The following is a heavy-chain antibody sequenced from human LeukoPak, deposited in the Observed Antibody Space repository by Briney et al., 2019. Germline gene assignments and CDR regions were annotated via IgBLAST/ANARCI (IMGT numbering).Heavy chain of an antibody. CDR1: GFTFSSYA. J-gene: IGHJ4*02. D-gene: IGHD6-19*01. CDR3: ARVFGIAVAGTPDY. Sequence: GGSLRLSCGASGFTFSSYAMSWVRQAPGKGLEWVSSISSSSSYIYYADSVKGRFTISRDNAKNSLYLQMNSLRAEDTAVYYCARVFGIAVAGTPDYWGQGTLVTVSS. CDR2: ISSSSSYI. V-gene: IGHV3-21*01.